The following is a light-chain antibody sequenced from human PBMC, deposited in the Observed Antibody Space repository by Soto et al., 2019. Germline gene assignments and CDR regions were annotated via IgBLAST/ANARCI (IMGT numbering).Light chain of an antibody. V-gene: IGLV2-14*01. CDR2: AVT. CDR3: SSYTSSSTL. J-gene: IGLJ1*01. CDR1: SSDVGGYNY. Sequence: QSALTQPASVSGSPGQSITISCTGTSSDVGGYNYVSWYQQHPGKAPKLMIYAVTDRPSGVSNRFSGSKSGNTASLTISGLQAEDEVDYYCSSYTSSSTLFGTGTKVTVL.